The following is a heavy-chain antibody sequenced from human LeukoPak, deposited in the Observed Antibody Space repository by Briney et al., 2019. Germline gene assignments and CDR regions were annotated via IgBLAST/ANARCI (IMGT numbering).Heavy chain of an antibody. V-gene: IGHV3-23*01. D-gene: IGHD4-17*01. CDR3: AEDPNGDYVGAFAT. J-gene: IGHJ3*02. CDR1: GFTITAYA. CDR2: IGITSEYI. Sequence: GGSLRLSCAASGFTITAYAMSWVRQSPGRGLEWVSGIGITSEYIHYADSVKGRFTISRGNSKNTVYLEMSSLRAEDAAVYYCAEDPNGDYVGAFATWGQGTMVIVSS.